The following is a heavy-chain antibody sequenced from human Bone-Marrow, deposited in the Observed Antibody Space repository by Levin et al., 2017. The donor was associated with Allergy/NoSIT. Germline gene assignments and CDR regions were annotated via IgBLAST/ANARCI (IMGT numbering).Heavy chain of an antibody. Sequence: SCAASGFTFDDFAMHWVRQAPEKGPEWVSGINWNSNTIDYADSVKGRFTISRDNAKNSLYLQMNSLRPEDTAFYYCAKVPSSFGGSYYFHHWGRGTLVTVSS. CDR3: AKVPSSFGGSYYFHH. V-gene: IGHV3-9*01. D-gene: IGHD3-16*01. CDR2: INWNSNTI. J-gene: IGHJ1*01. CDR1: GFTFDDFA.